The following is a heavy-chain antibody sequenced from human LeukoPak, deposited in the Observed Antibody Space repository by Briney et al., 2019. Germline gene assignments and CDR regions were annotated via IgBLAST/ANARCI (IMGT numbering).Heavy chain of an antibody. Sequence: SVRVSCKASGGTFSSYAISWVRPAPGQGLEWMGRIIPSLGIANYAQKFQGRVTITLDKSTSTAYMELSSLRSEDTAVYYCARDRIVGATGLYAFDIWGQGTMVTVSS. CDR3: ARDRIVGATGLYAFDI. V-gene: IGHV1-69*04. D-gene: IGHD1-26*01. CDR1: GGTFSSYA. J-gene: IGHJ3*02. CDR2: IIPSLGIA.